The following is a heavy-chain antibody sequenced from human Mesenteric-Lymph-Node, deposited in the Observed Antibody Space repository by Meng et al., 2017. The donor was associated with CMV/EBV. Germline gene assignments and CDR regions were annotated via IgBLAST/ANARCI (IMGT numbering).Heavy chain of an antibody. CDR2: IIPILGVA. CDR3: ARDGGKIAGDLYGMDV. Sequence: SVKVSCKASGGTFNSYAISWVRQAPGQGLEWMGEIIPILGVANYAQNFQGRVTITADKSTSTADMELSSLRSEDTAVYYCARDGGKIAGDLYGMDVWGQGTTVTVSS. V-gene: IGHV1-69*10. J-gene: IGHJ6*02. D-gene: IGHD6-13*01. CDR1: GGTFNSYA.